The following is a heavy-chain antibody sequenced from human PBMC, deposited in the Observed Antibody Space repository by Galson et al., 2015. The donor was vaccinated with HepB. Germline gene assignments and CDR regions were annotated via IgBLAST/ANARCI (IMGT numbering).Heavy chain of an antibody. D-gene: IGHD3-10*01. V-gene: IGHV1-18*01. Sequence: SVKVSCKASGYTFTSYGISWVRQAPGQGLEWMGWISAYNGNTNYAQKLQGRVTMTTDTSTSTAYMELRSLRSDDTAVYYCARDLIFGSGSDPSGYWGQGTLVTVSS. CDR3: ARDLIFGSGSDPSGY. CDR1: GYTFTSYG. CDR2: ISAYNGNT. J-gene: IGHJ4*02.